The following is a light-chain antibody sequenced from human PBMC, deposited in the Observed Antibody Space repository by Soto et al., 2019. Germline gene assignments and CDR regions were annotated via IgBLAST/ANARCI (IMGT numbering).Light chain of an antibody. CDR1: QGIKNY. CDR3: QQLSSYPQT. J-gene: IGKJ2*01. CDR2: AAS. V-gene: IGKV1-9*01. Sequence: DIQLTQSPSFLSASVGDRVTITCRASQGIKNYLAWYQQKPGKAPKLLIYAASTLQNGVPARFTGSGSGTEFTLTIGSLQTEDCATYYCQQLSSYPQTFGQGTKLEIK.